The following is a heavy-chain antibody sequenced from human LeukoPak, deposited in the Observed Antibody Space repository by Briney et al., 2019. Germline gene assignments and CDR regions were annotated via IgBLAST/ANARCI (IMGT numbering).Heavy chain of an antibody. J-gene: IGHJ4*02. V-gene: IGHV3-74*01. Sequence: GGSLRLSCAASGFTFSSYWMHWVRQAPGKGLVWVSRINSDGSSTSYADSVKGRFTISRDNSKNTLYLQMNSLRAEDTAVYYCARDRPDFWSGYSFDYWGQGTLVTVSS. CDR2: INSDGSST. D-gene: IGHD3-3*01. CDR1: GFTFSSYW. CDR3: ARDRPDFWSGYSFDY.